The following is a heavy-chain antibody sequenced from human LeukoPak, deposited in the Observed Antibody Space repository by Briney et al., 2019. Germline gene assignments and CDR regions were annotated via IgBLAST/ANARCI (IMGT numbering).Heavy chain of an antibody. D-gene: IGHD2-21*02. CDR1: GGSISSSSYY. J-gene: IGHJ5*02. CDR3: ARGVRWGRWFDP. V-gene: IGHV4-39*07. CDR2: IYYSGST. Sequence: SETLSLTCTVSGGSISSSSYYWGWIRQPPGKGLEWIGSIYYSGSTYYNPSLKSRVTISVDTSKNQFSLKLSSVTAADTAVYYCARGVRWGRWFDPWGQGTLVTVSS.